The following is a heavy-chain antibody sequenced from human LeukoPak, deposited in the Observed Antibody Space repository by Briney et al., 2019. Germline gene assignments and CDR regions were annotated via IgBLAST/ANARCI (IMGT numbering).Heavy chain of an antibody. V-gene: IGHV3-33*01. CDR2: IWDDGITK. J-gene: IGHJ3*02. CDR1: GFTFSSYG. D-gene: IGHD5-12*01. CDR3: ARGKASGGYSGYGLDAFDI. Sequence: PGGSLRLSCAASGFTFSSYGMHWVRQAPGKGLEWVAVIWDDGITKHYADFVKGRFTISRDNSKNTLYLQMNSLRAEDTAVYYCARGKASGGYSGYGLDAFDIWGQGTMVTVSS.